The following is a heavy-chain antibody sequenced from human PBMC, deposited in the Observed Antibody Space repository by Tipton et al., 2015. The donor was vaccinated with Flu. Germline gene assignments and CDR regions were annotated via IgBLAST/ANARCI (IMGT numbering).Heavy chain of an antibody. D-gene: IGHD1/OR15-1a*01. J-gene: IGHJ6*02. CDR2: IYYSGST. CDR1: GGSISSYY. CDR3: AREEQPYGMDV. V-gene: IGHV4-59*01. Sequence: TLSLTCTVSGGSISSYYWSWIRQPPGKGLEWIGYIYYSGSTNYNPSLKSRVTISVDTSKNQFSLKLSSVTAADTAVYYCAREEQPYGMDVRGQGTTVTVSS.